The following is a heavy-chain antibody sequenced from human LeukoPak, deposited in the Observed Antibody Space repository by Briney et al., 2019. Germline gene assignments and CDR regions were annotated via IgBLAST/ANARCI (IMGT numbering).Heavy chain of an antibody. CDR2: ISYDGSNK. V-gene: IGHV3-30*18. CDR3: AKDMDHDYDDYGFDY. J-gene: IGHJ4*02. D-gene: IGHD4-17*01. CDR1: GFTFSSYD. Sequence: GGSLRLSCAASGFTFSSYDMHWVRQAPGKGLEWVALISYDGSNKYYADSVKGRFTISRDNSKNTLYLQMNSLRAEDTAVYYCAKDMDHDYDDYGFDYWGQGTLVTVSS.